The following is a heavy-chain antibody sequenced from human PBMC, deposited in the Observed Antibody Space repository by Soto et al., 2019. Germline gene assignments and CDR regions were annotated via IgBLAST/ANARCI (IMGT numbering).Heavy chain of an antibody. CDR3: ARWRTGYGLYGMDV. CDR2: INHSGST. J-gene: IGHJ6*02. V-gene: IGHV4-34*01. CDR1: GESFSGYY. Sequence: PSETLSLTCAVYGESFSGYYWSWIRQPPGKGLEWIGEINHSGSTNYNPSLKSRVTISVDTSKNQFSLKLSSVTAADTAVYYCARWRTGYGLYGMDVWGQGTTVTVSS. D-gene: IGHD5-12*01.